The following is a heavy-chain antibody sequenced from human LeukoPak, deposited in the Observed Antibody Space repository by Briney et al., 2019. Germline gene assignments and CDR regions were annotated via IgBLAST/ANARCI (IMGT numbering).Heavy chain of an antibody. V-gene: IGHV1-18*01. Sequence: ASVKVSCKASGYTFTSYGISWVRQAPGQGLEWMGWISAYNGNTNYAQKLQGRVTMTTDTSTSTAYMELRSLRSDDTAVYYCARLPYYDILTGYYDWFDPRGQGTLVTVSS. CDR2: ISAYNGNT. CDR3: ARLPYYDILTGYYDWFDP. D-gene: IGHD3-9*01. J-gene: IGHJ5*02. CDR1: GYTFTSYG.